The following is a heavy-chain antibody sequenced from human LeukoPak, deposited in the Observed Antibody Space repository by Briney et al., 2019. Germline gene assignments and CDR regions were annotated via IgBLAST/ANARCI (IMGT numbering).Heavy chain of an antibody. V-gene: IGHV4-31*03. J-gene: IGHJ4*02. CDR2: MSNRGTS. CDR3: TRIPTHYYGSGSYYGYFDS. D-gene: IGHD3-10*01. Sequence: SETLSLTCTVSGGSTSSGDYYWNWIRQHPGKGLEWIGYMSNRGTSNYNPSLRSRVTISVDTSNNQFSLWLSSVTAADTAVYYCTRIPTHYYGSGSYYGYFDSWGQGTLVTVSS. CDR1: GGSTSSGDYY.